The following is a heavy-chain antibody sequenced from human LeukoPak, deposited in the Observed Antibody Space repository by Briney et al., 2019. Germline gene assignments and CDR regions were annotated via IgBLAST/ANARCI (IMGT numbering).Heavy chain of an antibody. CDR2: INHSGST. J-gene: IGHJ6*03. Sequence: PSETLSLTCAVYGGSFSGYYWSWIRQPPGKGLEWIGEINHSGSTNYNPSLKSRVTISVDTSKNQFSLKLSSVTAADTAVYYCARQGAIIRGRIYYHYMDVWGKGTTVTISS. CDR1: GGSFSGYY. D-gene: IGHD3-10*01. V-gene: IGHV4-34*01. CDR3: ARQGAIIRGRIYYHYMDV.